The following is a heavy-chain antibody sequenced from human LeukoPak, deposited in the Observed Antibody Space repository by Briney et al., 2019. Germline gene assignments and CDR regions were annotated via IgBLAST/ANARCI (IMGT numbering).Heavy chain of an antibody. J-gene: IGHJ4*02. CDR3: ARVGPNWGFKENFDF. CDR1: GYPISSVYY. Sequence: SETLSLTCTVSGYPISSVYYWGWIRRPPGKGLEWIGSINHGGSTDYNPSLKSRVIMSIDTSKNHFSLKLTSVTAADTAVYYCARVGPNWGFKENFDFWGQGTLVTVSS. CDR2: INHGGST. D-gene: IGHD7-27*01. V-gene: IGHV4-38-2*02.